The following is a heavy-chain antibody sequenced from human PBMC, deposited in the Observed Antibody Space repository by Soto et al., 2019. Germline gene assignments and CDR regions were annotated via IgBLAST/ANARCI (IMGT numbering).Heavy chain of an antibody. CDR1: GLRLVTHW. J-gene: IGHJ4*02. CDR2: IDPTDSYT. CDR3: ARRPISGGYNLVKLDY. V-gene: IGHV5-10-1*01. D-gene: IGHD5-12*01. Sequence: KASGLRLVTHWSPCVSKKPGKGLEWMGRIDPTDSYTKYSPSFQGHVTISVDKSISTAYLQLNSLRASDTAMYYCARRPISGGYNLVKLDYWGQGTLVTGSS.